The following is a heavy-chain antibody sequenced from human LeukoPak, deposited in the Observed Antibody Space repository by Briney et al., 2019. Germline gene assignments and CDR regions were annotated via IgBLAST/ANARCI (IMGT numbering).Heavy chain of an antibody. CDR2: ISSSSSTI. Sequence: PGGSLRLSCAASGFTFGTYNMSWVRQAPGKGLEWVSYISSSSSTIYYADSVKGRFTISRDNAKNSLYLQMNSLRAEDAAVYYCARDFSYWGQGTLVTVSS. J-gene: IGHJ4*02. D-gene: IGHD2/OR15-2a*01. V-gene: IGHV3-48*01. CDR1: GFTFGTYN. CDR3: ARDFSY.